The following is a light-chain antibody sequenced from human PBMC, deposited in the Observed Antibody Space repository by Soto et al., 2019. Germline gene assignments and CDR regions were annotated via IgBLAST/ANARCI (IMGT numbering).Light chain of an antibody. CDR3: QSYDSSLSGPL. CDR1: SSNIGAGND. V-gene: IGLV1-40*01. J-gene: IGLJ3*02. CDR2: RNT. Sequence: QAVVTQAPSVSGAPGQRVTISCTGNSSNIGAGNDVHWYRQVPGAAPKLLIYRNTNRPSGVPDRFSGSTSGTSASLAVTGLQSEDEAEYYCQSYDSSLSGPLFGGGTKLTVL.